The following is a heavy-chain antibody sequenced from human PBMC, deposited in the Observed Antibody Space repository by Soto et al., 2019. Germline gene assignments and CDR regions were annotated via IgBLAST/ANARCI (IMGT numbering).Heavy chain of an antibody. CDR2: IYHSGGT. Sequence: QLQLRESGSGLVKPSQTLSLTCTVSGDSISSGGYSWNWIRQPPGKGLEWIGYIYHSGGTDYNPSLQSRVTTTVDSSNNQFSLKLRSVTAADTAVYYCARDSRSGYYREYWGQGTLVTVSS. CDR3: ARDSRSGYYREY. D-gene: IGHD3-22*01. J-gene: IGHJ4*02. CDR1: GDSISSGGYS. V-gene: IGHV4-30-2*01.